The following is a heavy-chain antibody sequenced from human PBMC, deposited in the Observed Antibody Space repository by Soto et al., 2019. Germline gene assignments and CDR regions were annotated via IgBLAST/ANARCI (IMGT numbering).Heavy chain of an antibody. CDR3: AGDPDSHYNDSHASSYP. D-gene: IGHD4-4*01. CDR1: GGTFSTYT. CDR2: IIPIIGII. Sequence: QVQLVQSGAEVKKPGSSVKVSCKASGGTFSTYTITWVRQAPGQGLEWMGRIIPIIGIINYAQKFQGRVTISADKFTGTAYMELTVQRSDDTAVYYCAGDPDSHYNDSHASSYPWGQGTLVTVSS. V-gene: IGHV1-69*08. J-gene: IGHJ5*02.